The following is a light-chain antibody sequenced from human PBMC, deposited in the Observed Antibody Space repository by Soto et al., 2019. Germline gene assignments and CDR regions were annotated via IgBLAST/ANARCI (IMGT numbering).Light chain of an antibody. CDR1: TSFVGTYNF. CDR2: EVT. J-gene: IGLJ1*01. CDR3: SSYSGSNNFV. Sequence: LTQPASVSGSAGQSITISCTGTTSFVGTYNFVSWYQQHPGKAPQVLIYEVTKRPSGVPDRVSASKSGNTASLTVSGLRAEDEADYYCSSYSGSNNFVFGSGTKVTV. V-gene: IGLV2-8*01.